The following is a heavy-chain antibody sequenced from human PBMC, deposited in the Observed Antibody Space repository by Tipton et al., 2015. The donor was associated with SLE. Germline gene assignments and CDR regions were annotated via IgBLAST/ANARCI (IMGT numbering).Heavy chain of an antibody. D-gene: IGHD6-13*01. J-gene: IGHJ4*02. CDR2: TIAVFGTA. V-gene: IGHV1-69*05. CDR3: AKIPKGIWSPDDLFDQ. CDR1: GGTFGSNA. Sequence: QLVQSGAEVKKPGSSVKVSCKASGGTFGSNAISWVRQAPGQGLEWMGGTIAVFGTANYAQKFQGRVTIVTDASTNTAYMELNNLRSEDTAVYYCAKIPKGIWSPDDLFDQWGQGTRVTVSS.